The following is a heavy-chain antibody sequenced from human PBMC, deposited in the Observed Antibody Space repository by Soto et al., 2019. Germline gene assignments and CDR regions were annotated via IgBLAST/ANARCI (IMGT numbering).Heavy chain of an antibody. V-gene: IGHV4-34*01. J-gene: IGHJ4*02. D-gene: IGHD3-10*02. Sequence: PSETLCVICDLYVGYLSMYSWCRIRQSAEKGLHWIGEANHRGNTDYDPSLKSRVTRSLNTSKNQFSLNLTSVTAADTAVYYCVRIGYVRLDYWGQGAPVTGSS. CDR1: VGYLSMYS. CDR2: ANHRGNT. CDR3: VRIGYVRLDY.